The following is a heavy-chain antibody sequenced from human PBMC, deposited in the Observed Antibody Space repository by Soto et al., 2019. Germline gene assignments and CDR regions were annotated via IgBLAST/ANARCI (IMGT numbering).Heavy chain of an antibody. CDR2: IYSDGSST. D-gene: IGHD2-2*01. J-gene: IGHJ4*02. V-gene: IGHV3-74*01. CDR3: ARDLRGYCSSTSCYAFHYFDY. CDR1: GVSFSSYW. Sequence: PGGSLRLSCAASGVSFSSYWMHWVRQAPGKGLVWVSRIYSDGSSTSYADSVKGRFTISRDNAKNTLYLQMNSLRAEDTAVYYCARDLRGYCSSTSCYAFHYFDYWGQGTLVTVSS.